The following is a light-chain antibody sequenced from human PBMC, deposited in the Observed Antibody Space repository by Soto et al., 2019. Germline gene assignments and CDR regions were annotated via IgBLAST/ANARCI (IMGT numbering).Light chain of an antibody. CDR2: GAS. CDR3: QQYNNWPLYT. J-gene: IGKJ2*01. Sequence: EIVMTQSPATLSVSPGERATLSCRASQSVSSNLAWYRQKPGQAPRLLIYGASTRATGIPARFSGSGSGTEFTLPISSLQSEDFVVYYCQQYNNWPLYTFGQGTKLEIK. V-gene: IGKV3-15*01. CDR1: QSVSSN.